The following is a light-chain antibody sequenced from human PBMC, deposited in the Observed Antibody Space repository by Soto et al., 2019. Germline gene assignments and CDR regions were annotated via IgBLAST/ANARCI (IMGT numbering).Light chain of an antibody. CDR2: EVN. CDR1: SSDVGAYNY. J-gene: IGLJ2*01. V-gene: IGLV2-8*01. CDR3: SSYAGSNNVV. Sequence: QSALTQPPSAPGSPGQSVTISCTGTSSDVGAYNYVSWYQQHPDKAPKLMIFEVNKRPSGVPDRISGSKSGNTASLTVSGLQAEDEADYYCSSYAGSNNVVFGGGTKLTVL.